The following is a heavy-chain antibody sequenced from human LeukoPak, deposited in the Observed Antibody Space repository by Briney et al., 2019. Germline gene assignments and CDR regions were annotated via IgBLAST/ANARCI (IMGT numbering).Heavy chain of an antibody. J-gene: IGHJ4*02. CDR1: GGSISSYY. CDR2: NSYSGHT. CDR3: ARVGNGNFDY. D-gene: IGHD7-27*01. Sequence: SETLSLTCTVSGGSISSYYWSWIRQPPGKRLEWIGYNSYSGHTNYNPSLKSRVTISVDTSKNHFSLNLSSVTAADTALYYCARVGNGNFDYWGQGTLVTVSS. V-gene: IGHV4-59*01.